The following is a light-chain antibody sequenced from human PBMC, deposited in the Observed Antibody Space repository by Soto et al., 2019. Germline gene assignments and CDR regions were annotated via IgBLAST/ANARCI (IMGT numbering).Light chain of an antibody. CDR3: QQYGSSGLT. J-gene: IGKJ4*01. CDR2: GAS. CDR1: QCVSSSY. Sequence: EIVLTQSPGPLSLSPGERATLSCRASQCVSSSYLAWYQQKPGQAPRLLIYGASSRATGIPDRFSGSGSRTDFTLTISRPEPEDFAVYYCQQYGSSGLTFGGGTKVEIK. V-gene: IGKV3-20*01.